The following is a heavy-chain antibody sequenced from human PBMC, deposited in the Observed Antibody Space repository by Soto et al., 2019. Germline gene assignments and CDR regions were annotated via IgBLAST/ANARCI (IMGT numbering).Heavy chain of an antibody. V-gene: IGHV3-23*01. CDR3: AVGYCSGGSCYFYYYYMDV. D-gene: IGHD2-15*01. Sequence: GGSLRLSCAASGFTFSSYAMRWVRQPPGKGLEWVSAISGSGGSTYYADSVKGRFTISRDNSKNTLYLQMNSLRAEDTAVYYCAVGYCSGGSCYFYYYYMDVWGKGTTVTVSS. CDR2: ISGSGGST. CDR1: GFTFSSYA. J-gene: IGHJ6*03.